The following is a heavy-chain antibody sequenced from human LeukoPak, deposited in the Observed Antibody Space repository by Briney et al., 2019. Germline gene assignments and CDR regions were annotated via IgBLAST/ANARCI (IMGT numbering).Heavy chain of an antibody. D-gene: IGHD3-16*02. V-gene: IGHV4-38-2*02. CDR3: ATHTSEYDYVWGSYRD. Sequence: SETLSLTCTVSGHSISSGYYWGWIRQPPGKGLEWIGIIYHSGSTYFNPSLKNRVTMSVDTSKNQFSLKLSSVTAADTAVYYCATHTSEYDYVWGSYRDWGQGTLVTVSS. CDR1: GHSISSGYY. J-gene: IGHJ4*02. CDR2: IYHSGST.